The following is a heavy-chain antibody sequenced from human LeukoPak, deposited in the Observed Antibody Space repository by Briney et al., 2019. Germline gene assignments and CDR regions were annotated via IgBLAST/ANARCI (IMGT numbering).Heavy chain of an antibody. J-gene: IGHJ6*02. CDR3: AKSTWGYCSGGSCYGMDV. CDR2: ISGSGGST. Sequence: XXAPGXGXEWVSAISGSGGSTYYADSVKGRFTISRDNSKNTLYLQMNSLRAEDTAVYYCAKSTWGYCSGGSCYGMDVWGQGXTV. D-gene: IGHD2-15*01. V-gene: IGHV3-23*01.